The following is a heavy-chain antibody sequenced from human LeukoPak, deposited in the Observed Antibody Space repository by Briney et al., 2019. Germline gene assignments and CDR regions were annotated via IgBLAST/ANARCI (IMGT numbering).Heavy chain of an antibody. Sequence: PGRSLRLSCAASGFIFSNYGMHWVRQAPGKGLEWVAIIWHDGSNKYYADSVKGRFAISRDNSKNTLYLQMNSLRVEDTAVYYCARDLGYGSSSGLGIWGQGTLVTVSS. CDR2: IWHDGSNK. D-gene: IGHD6-6*01. V-gene: IGHV3-33*01. J-gene: IGHJ4*02. CDR3: ARDLGYGSSSGLGI. CDR1: GFIFSNYG.